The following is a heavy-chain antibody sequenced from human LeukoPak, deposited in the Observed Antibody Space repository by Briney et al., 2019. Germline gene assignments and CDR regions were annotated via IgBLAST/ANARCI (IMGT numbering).Heavy chain of an antibody. CDR1: RYTFTSYD. CDR2: MNPTSGNT. J-gene: IGHJ5*02. CDR3: ARAGLNTVTTHWLDP. V-gene: IGHV1-8*02. D-gene: IGHD4-17*01. Sequence: ASVKVSCKASRYTFTSYDVNWGRQATGQGLEWMGWMNPTSGNTGYAQKLQGRVTMTRNTSISTAYMELSSLRSEDTAVYYCARAGLNTVTTHWLDPWGQGTLVTVSS.